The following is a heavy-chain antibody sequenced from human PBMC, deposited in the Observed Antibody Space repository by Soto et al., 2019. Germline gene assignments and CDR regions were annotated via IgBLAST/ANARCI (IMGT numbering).Heavy chain of an antibody. CDR3: ARASLVYGDAFDI. D-gene: IGHD4-17*01. CDR1: GFTFSSYW. J-gene: IGHJ3*02. Sequence: EVQLVESGGGLVQPGGSLRLSCAASGFTFSSYWMHWVRQAPGKGLVWVSRINSDGSSTSYADSVKGRFTISRDNAKNTLYLQMNSLRTEDTAVYYCARASLVYGDAFDIWGQGTMVTVSS. CDR2: INSDGSST. V-gene: IGHV3-74*01.